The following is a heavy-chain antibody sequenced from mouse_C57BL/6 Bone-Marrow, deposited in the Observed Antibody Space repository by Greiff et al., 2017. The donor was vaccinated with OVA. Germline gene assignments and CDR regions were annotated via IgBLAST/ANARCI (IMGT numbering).Heavy chain of an antibody. V-gene: IGHV1-37*01. Sequence: EVKLVESGPELVKPGASVKISCKASGYSFTGYFMNWVKQSHGKSLEWIGRINPYNGDTFYNQKFKGKATLTVDKSSSTAHMELLRLTSDDVAVYYCARYGGSSYYFDYWGQGTTLTVSS. CDR2: INPYNGDT. D-gene: IGHD1-1*01. J-gene: IGHJ2*01. CDR3: ARYGGSSYYFDY. CDR1: GYSFTGYF.